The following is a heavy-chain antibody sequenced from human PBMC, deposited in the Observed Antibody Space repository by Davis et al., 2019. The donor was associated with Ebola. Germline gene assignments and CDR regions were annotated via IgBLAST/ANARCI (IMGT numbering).Heavy chain of an antibody. CDR2: INAGNGDI. D-gene: IGHD2-15*01. V-gene: IGHV1-3*01. Sequence: ASVKVSCKASGYTFTTYVIHWVRQAPGQRLEWMGWINAGNGDIKYSQKFQDRVTITRDTSASTAYMELSSLRSEDTAVYYCARSGGSGTRLNWFDPWGQGTLVTVSS. CDR3: ARSGGSGTRLNWFDP. J-gene: IGHJ5*02. CDR1: GYTFTTYV.